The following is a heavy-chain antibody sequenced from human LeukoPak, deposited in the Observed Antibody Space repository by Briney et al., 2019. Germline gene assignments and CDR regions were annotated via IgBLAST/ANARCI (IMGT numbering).Heavy chain of an antibody. CDR1: GGSISSYY. D-gene: IGHD5-24*01. V-gene: IGHV4-59*01. Sequence: SETLSLTCTVSGGSISSYYWSWIRQPPGKGLEWIGYIYYSGSTNYNPSLKSRVTISVDTSKNQFSLKLSSVTAADTAVYYCARDTTSRDGYAVFDYWGQGTLVTVSS. CDR2: IYYSGST. J-gene: IGHJ4*02. CDR3: ARDTTSRDGYAVFDY.